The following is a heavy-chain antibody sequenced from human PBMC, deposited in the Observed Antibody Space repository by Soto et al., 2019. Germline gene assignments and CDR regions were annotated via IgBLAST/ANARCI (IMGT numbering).Heavy chain of an antibody. CDR1: GFTFINYW. V-gene: IGHV3-74*01. Sequence: TWWSLRLSCASSGFTFINYWMHWVLQSPGKRLVWVSRINTDGSATAYADSVKGRSTISRDNAKNTLYLQMNSLRAEDTAVYYCVRDLAYCTSGVCYDFGRMDVWGQGTTVTVSS. J-gene: IGHJ6*02. D-gene: IGHD2-8*01. CDR2: INTDGSAT. CDR3: VRDLAYCTSGVCYDFGRMDV.